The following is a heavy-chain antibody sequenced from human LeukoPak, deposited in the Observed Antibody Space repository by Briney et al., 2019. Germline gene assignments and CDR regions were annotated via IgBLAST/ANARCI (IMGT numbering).Heavy chain of an antibody. CDR2: INSDGSST. Sequence: GGSLRLSCAASGFTFSSYWMHWVRQAPGKGLVWVSRINSDGSSTSYADSVKGRFTISRDNAKNSLYLQMNSLRAEDTAVYYCARDRGRWLPNLWGQGTLVTVSS. V-gene: IGHV3-74*01. J-gene: IGHJ4*02. CDR3: ARDRGRWLPNL. D-gene: IGHD5-24*01. CDR1: GFTFSSYW.